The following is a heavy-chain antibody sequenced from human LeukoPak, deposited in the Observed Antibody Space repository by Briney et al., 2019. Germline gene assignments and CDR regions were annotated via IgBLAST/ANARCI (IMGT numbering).Heavy chain of an antibody. Sequence: GGSLRLSCAASGFTFSNYWMSWVRQAPGKGLEWVANIKQDGGEKYYVDSVKGRFTISRDNAKNSLYLQMNSLRAEDTAVYYCASSIWFGELPIDYWGQGTLVTVSS. D-gene: IGHD3-10*01. CDR2: IKQDGGEK. J-gene: IGHJ4*02. CDR1: GFTFSNYW. CDR3: ASSIWFGELPIDY. V-gene: IGHV3-7*01.